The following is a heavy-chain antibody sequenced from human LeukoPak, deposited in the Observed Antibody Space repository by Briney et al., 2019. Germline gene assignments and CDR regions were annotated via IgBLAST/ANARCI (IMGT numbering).Heavy chain of an antibody. CDR1: GFTFTNYW. J-gene: IGHJ4*02. V-gene: IGHV3-7*01. CDR2: IRHDESEI. CDR3: ARDPGRSGWDY. Sequence: GGSLRLSCAASGFTFTNYWMSWVRQPPGKGLEWVANIRHDESEIYYVDSVKGRFTISRDNAKDSLFLQMNSLRAEDTAVYYCARDPGRSGWDYWGQGTLVTVSS. D-gene: IGHD6-19*01.